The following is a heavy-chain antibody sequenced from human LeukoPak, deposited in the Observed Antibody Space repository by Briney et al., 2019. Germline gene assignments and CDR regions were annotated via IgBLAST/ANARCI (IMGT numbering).Heavy chain of an antibody. CDR2: ISSSGSPI. CDR1: GFTFSSYE. Sequence: GGSLRLSCAASGFTFSSYEMNWVRQAPGKGLEWVSYISSSGSPIYYADSVKGRFTISRDNAKTSLYLQMNSLRAEDTAVYYCARGLSGVTGYTYGRGIDYWGQGTLVTVSS. V-gene: IGHV3-48*03. J-gene: IGHJ4*02. CDR3: ARGLSGVTGYTYGRGIDY. D-gene: IGHD5-18*01.